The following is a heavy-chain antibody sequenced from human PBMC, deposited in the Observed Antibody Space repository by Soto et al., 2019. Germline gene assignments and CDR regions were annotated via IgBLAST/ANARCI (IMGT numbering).Heavy chain of an antibody. J-gene: IGHJ6*02. CDR1: GYDFTNNW. CDR2: IFPRDSDT. D-gene: IGHD1-20*01. CDR3: ARHPHNTSPAGFYYYGMDL. Sequence: GESLKISCKASGYDFTNNWIGWVRQMPGKGLEWMGIIFPRDSDTRYSPSFQGQVTISADKPITTAYLQWSSLEASDTAIYYCARHPHNTSPAGFYYYGMDLWGQGTTVTVSS. V-gene: IGHV5-51*01.